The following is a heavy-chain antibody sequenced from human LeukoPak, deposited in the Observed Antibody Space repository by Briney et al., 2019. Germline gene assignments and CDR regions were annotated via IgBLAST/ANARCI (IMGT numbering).Heavy chain of an antibody. D-gene: IGHD2-21*02. CDR3: ARAYCGGDCFTADWYFDL. J-gene: IGHJ2*01. V-gene: IGHV4-61*02. CDR2: IYTSGST. Sequence: SQTLSLTCTVSGGSISSGNYYWSWIRQPAGKGLEWIGRIYTSGSTNYNPSLRSRVTISVDTSKNQFSLKVRSVTAADTAVYYCARAYCGGDCFTADWYFDLWGRGTLVTVSS. CDR1: GGSISSGNYY.